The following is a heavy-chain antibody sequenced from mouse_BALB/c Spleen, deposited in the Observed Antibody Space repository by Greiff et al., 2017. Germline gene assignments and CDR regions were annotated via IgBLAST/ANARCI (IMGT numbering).Heavy chain of an antibody. CDR2: IDPETGGT. J-gene: IGHJ4*01. V-gene: IGHV1-15*01. Sequence: VQLQQSGAELVRPGASVTLSCKASGYTFTDYEMHWVKLTPVHGLEWIGAIDPETGGTAYNQKFKGKATLTADKSSSTAYMELRSLTSEDSAVYYCTTPYGYDRYYAMDYWGQGTSVTVSS. D-gene: IGHD2-2*01. CDR3: TTPYGYDRYYAMDY. CDR1: GYTFTDYE.